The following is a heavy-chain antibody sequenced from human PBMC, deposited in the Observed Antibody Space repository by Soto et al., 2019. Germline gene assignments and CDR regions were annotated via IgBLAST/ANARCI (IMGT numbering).Heavy chain of an antibody. CDR3: ARDQGPITIFRVEKKWGICGYWFEP. CDR1: GGSISSISYY. CDR2: IYYSGST. Sequence: SETLSLTCTVFGGSISSISYYWGWIRQPPGKGLEWIGSIYYSGSTYYNPSLKSRVTVSVDTSKNQFSLKLSSVTAADTAVYYCARDQGPITIFRVEKKWGICGYWFEPWGQGTLVTVSS. V-gene: IGHV4-39*02. J-gene: IGHJ5*02. D-gene: IGHD3-3*01.